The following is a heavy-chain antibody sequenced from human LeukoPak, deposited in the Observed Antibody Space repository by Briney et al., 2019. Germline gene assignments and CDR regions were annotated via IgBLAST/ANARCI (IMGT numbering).Heavy chain of an antibody. CDR1: GFTFNDYA. Sequence: GGSLRLSCAASGFTFNDYAMHWVRQAPGKGLEWVSHISWNSGIVGYADSVKGRFTIPRDNAKNSLYLQMNSLRAEDTALYYCAKGTDGSFDLWGQGTLVTVSS. J-gene: IGHJ4*02. V-gene: IGHV3-9*01. CDR2: ISWNSGIV. D-gene: IGHD1-1*01. CDR3: AKGTDGSFDL.